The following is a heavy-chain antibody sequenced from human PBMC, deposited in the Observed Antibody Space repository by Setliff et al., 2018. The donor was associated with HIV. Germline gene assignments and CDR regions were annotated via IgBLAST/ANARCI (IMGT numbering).Heavy chain of an antibody. Sequence: ASVKVSCKASGYTFVSYGLNWVRQAPGQGLEWLGWISPYNDITNYARKLQGRVTITTDTSTKTSSMALRSLRSDDTAVYYCARGWIYYDFKGNSRYWGYLDQWGQGTLVTVSS. CDR1: GYTFVSYG. J-gene: IGHJ4*02. V-gene: IGHV1-18*01. D-gene: IGHD3-16*01. CDR3: ARGWIYYDFKGNSRYWGYLDQ. CDR2: ISPYNDIT.